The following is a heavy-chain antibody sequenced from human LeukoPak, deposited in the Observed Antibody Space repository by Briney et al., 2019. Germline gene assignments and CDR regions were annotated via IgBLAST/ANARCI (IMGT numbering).Heavy chain of an antibody. J-gene: IGHJ6*04. V-gene: IGHV4-31*03. D-gene: IGHD3-9*01. CDR2: IYYSGST. CDR1: GGSISSGGYY. CDR3: ARGPRDILSGYLGYGMDV. Sequence: SQTLSLTCTVSGGSISSGGYYWSWIRQHPGKGLEWIGYIYYSGSTYYNPSLKSRVTISVDTSKNQFSLKLSSVTAADTAVYYCARGPRDILSGYLGYGMDVWGKGTTVTVSS.